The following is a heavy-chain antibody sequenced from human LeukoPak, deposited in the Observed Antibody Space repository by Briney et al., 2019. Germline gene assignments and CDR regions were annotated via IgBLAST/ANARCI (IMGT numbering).Heavy chain of an antibody. J-gene: IGHJ4*02. CDR1: GFPFSSYW. D-gene: IGHD1-1*01. Sequence: PGGSLRLSCAASGFPFSSYWTSWVRQAPGKGLEWVANIKQDGSDKYYVDSVKGRFTISRDNAKKSLYLQLNGLRADDTAVYYCARLTGTTGFDYWGQGTLVTVSS. V-gene: IGHV3-7*01. CDR2: IKQDGSDK. CDR3: ARLTGTTGFDY.